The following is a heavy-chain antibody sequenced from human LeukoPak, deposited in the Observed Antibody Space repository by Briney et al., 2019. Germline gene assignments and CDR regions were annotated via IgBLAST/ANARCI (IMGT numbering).Heavy chain of an antibody. J-gene: IGHJ4*02. CDR3: ATDVSINLWFDY. D-gene: IGHD2/OR15-2a*01. CDR2: INPNSGDT. CDR1: GYTFTGYY. V-gene: IGHV1-2*02. Sequence: ASVTVSCKASGYTFTGYYMHWVRQAPAQGLEWMGWINPNSGDTNYAQKFQGRVNMTSATSISTAYMELSSLTSDDTAVYYCATDVSINLWFDYWGQGTLVTISS.